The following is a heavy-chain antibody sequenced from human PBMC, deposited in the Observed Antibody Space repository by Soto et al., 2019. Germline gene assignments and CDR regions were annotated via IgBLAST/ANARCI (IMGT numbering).Heavy chain of an antibody. J-gene: IGHJ4*02. Sequence: EVRLVESGGGLVQPGGSLRLSCAASGVTVGNNYMSLVRQAPGQGLEWVSVTYSGGDTRYADSVKGRFTMSRDCTKNTVYLQMDSLRAEDTCVFLWEVNVALTALGDWGQGSMVTVSS. V-gene: IGHV3-66*01. CDR1: GVTVGNNY. CDR3: EVNVALTALGD. D-gene: IGHD1-26*01. CDR2: TYSGGDT.